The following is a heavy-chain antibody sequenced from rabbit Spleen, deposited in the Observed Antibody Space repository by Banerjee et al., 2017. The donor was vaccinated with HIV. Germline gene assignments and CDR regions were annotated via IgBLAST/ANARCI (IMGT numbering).Heavy chain of an antibody. V-gene: IGHV1S40*01. Sequence: QSLEESGGDLVKPGASLTLTCTASGFSFSSRYYMCWVRQAPGKGLEWIACIYAGSSGDTYYENWAKGRFTISKTSSTTVTLQMTSLTAADTATYFCARGSAAMTMVITGFYFSLWGPGTLVTVS. CDR1: GFSFSSRYY. CDR3: ARGSAAMTMVITGFYFSL. D-gene: IGHD2-1*01. J-gene: IGHJ4*01. CDR2: IYAGSSGDT.